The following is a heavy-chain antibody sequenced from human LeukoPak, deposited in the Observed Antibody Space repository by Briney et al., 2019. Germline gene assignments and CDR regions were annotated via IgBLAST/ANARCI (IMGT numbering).Heavy chain of an antibody. V-gene: IGHV3-23*01. CDR3: AKGFKLLWFGELSRSEDYFDY. CDR1: GFTFSSYA. CDR2: ISGSGDST. J-gene: IGHJ4*02. D-gene: IGHD3-10*01. Sequence: GGSLRLSCAASGFTFSSYAMSWVRQAPGKGLEWVSAISGSGDSTYYADSVKGRFTISRDNSKNTMYLQMNSLRAEATAVYYCAKGFKLLWFGELSRSEDYFDYWGQGTLVTVSS.